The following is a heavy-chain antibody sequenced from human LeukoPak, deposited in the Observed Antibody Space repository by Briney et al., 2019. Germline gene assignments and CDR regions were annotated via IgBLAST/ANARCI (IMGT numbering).Heavy chain of an antibody. J-gene: IGHJ3*02. CDR3: ARTRNHAFDI. Sequence: GASVKVSCRASGYTFTSYGISWVRQAPGRGLEWMGWLSASDGNTNYAQKLQGKVTMTTDTSTSTVYMELRSLRSDDTAVYYCARTRNHAFDIWGRGTMVTVSS. D-gene: IGHD1-14*01. CDR1: GYTFTSYG. CDR2: LSASDGNT. V-gene: IGHV1-18*01.